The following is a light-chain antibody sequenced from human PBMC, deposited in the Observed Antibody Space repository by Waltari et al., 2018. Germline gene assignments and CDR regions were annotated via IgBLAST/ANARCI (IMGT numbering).Light chain of an antibody. Sequence: QSVLTQPPSASGTPGQRVTISCSGSSPNIGSNTVNWYQQPPGTPPNLAICSNNQRPQGVPDRFSGSKSGTSASLAISGLQSEDEADYYCAAWDDSLNGVVFGGGTKLTVL. V-gene: IGLV1-44*01. CDR3: AAWDDSLNGVV. J-gene: IGLJ2*01. CDR1: SPNIGSNT. CDR2: SNN.